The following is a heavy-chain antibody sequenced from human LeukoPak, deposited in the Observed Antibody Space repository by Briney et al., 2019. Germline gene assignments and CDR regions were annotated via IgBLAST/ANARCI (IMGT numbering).Heavy chain of an antibody. CDR1: GGTFSSYA. CDR3: AREYSSSSPHFDY. D-gene: IGHD6-6*01. Sequence: SVKVSCKASGGTFSSYAISWVRQAPGQGLEWMGGIIPIFGTANYAQKFQGRVTITTDEPTSTAYMELSSLRSEDTAVYYCAREYSSSSPHFDYWGQGTLVTVSS. J-gene: IGHJ4*02. V-gene: IGHV1-69*05. CDR2: IIPIFGTA.